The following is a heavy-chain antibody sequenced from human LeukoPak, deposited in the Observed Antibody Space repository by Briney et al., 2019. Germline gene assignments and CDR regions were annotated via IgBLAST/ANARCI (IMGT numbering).Heavy chain of an antibody. CDR3: ARGKVTTFGYFDY. D-gene: IGHD3-16*01. V-gene: IGHV1-69*13. J-gene: IGHJ4*02. Sequence: GASVKVSCKASGYTFTGYYMHWVRQAPGQGLEWMGGIIPIFGTANYAQKFQGRVTITADESTSTAYMELSSLRSEDTAVYYCARGKVTTFGYFDYWGQGTLVTVSS. CDR1: GYTFTGYY. CDR2: IIPIFGTA.